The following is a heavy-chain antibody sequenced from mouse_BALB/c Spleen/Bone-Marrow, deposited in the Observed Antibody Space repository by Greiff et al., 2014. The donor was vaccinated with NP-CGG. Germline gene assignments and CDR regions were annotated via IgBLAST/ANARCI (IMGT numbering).Heavy chain of an antibody. V-gene: IGHV2-4-1*01. Sequence: VMLVESGPGLVQPSQSLSITCTVSGFPLTSYGVHWVRQSPGKGLEWLGVIWSGGSTDYNAAFISRLSISKDNSKSQVFFKMNSLQADDTAIYYCARNKNDYDGTLAYWGQGTLVTVSA. CDR3: ARNKNDYDGTLAY. CDR2: IWSGGST. CDR1: GFPLTSYG. J-gene: IGHJ3*01. D-gene: IGHD2-4*01.